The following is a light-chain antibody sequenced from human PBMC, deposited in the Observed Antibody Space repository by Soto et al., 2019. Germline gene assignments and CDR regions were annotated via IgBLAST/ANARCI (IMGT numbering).Light chain of an antibody. CDR2: YAS. Sequence: EIVLTQSPGTLSLSPGERATLSCRASQIVGGNSLTWYQQKPGQAPRVLFYYASNRATGIPDRFSGSGSGTDFTLTISRLEPEDFAVYYCQQYDRSPRTFGQGTRVEMK. J-gene: IGKJ1*01. V-gene: IGKV3-20*01. CDR1: QIVGGNS. CDR3: QQYDRSPRT.